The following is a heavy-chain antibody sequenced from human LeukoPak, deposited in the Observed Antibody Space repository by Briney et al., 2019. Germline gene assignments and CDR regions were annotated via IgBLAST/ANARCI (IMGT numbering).Heavy chain of an antibody. Sequence: WMGIIYPGDSDTRYSPSFQGQVTISADKSISTAYLQWSSLKASDTAMYYCPRSDPWGSVDYWGQGTLVTVSS. CDR3: PRSDPWGSVDY. CDR2: IYPGDSDT. J-gene: IGHJ4*02. V-gene: IGHV5-51*01. D-gene: IGHD7-27*01.